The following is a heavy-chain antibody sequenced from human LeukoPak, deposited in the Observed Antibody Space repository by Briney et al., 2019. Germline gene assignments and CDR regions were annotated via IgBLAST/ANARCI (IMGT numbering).Heavy chain of an antibody. J-gene: IGHJ4*02. CDR3: ARSYYGSGSYSFDY. CDR2: INPNSGGT. CDR1: GYTFTGYY. V-gene: IGHV1-2*02. D-gene: IGHD3-10*01. Sequence: ASVKVSCKASGYTFTGYYMHWVRQAPGQGLEWMGWINPNSGGTNYAQKFQGRVTMTRDTSISTAYMELSRLRSDDTAVYYCARSYYGSGSYSFDYWGQGTLVTVSS.